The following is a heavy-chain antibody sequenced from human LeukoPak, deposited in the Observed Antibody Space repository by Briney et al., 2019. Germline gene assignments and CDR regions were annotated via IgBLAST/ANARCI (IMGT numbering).Heavy chain of an antibody. CDR2: MNPNSGNT. CDR3: ARGLSSSWYYYYYGMDV. CDR1: GYTFTSYD. V-gene: IGHV1-8*01. Sequence: ASVKVSCKASGYTFTSYDINWVRQATGQGLEWMGWMNPNSGNTGYAQKFQGRVTMTRNTSISTAYTELSSLRSEDTAVYYCARGLSSSWYYYYYGMDVWGQGTTVTVSS. J-gene: IGHJ6*02. D-gene: IGHD6-13*01.